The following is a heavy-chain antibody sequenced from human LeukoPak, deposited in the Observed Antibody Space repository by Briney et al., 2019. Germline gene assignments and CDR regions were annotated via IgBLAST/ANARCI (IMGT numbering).Heavy chain of an antibody. D-gene: IGHD3-3*01. CDR2: IKPDGSEK. CDR3: ARDRGYYFDH. CDR1: GFTFSSYW. Sequence: GGSLRLSCAASGFTFSSYWMTWVRQAPGKGLEWVANIKPDGSEKSYVDSVRGRFTISRDNAKNSLYLQMNSLRAEDTAVYYCARDRGYYFDHWGQGTLVTVSS. V-gene: IGHV3-7*01. J-gene: IGHJ4*02.